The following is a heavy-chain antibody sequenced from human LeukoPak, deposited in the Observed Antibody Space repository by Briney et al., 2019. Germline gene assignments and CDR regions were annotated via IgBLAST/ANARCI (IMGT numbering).Heavy chain of an antibody. D-gene: IGHD3-22*01. V-gene: IGHV4-59*01. Sequence: SETLSLTCTVSGGSISSYYWSWIRQPPGKGLERIGYIYYSGSTNYNPSLKSRVTISVDTSKNQFSLKLSSVTAADTAVYYCARCYYDSSGYYAPDYWGQGTLVTVSS. CDR1: GGSISSYY. J-gene: IGHJ4*02. CDR2: IYYSGST. CDR3: ARCYYDSSGYYAPDY.